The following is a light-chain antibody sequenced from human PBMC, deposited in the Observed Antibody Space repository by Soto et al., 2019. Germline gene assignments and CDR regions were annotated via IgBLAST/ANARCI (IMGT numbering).Light chain of an antibody. CDR1: SSNIGAGHD. CDR3: QSYDSSLSGSRV. J-gene: IGLJ3*02. CDR2: ANT. V-gene: IGLV1-40*01. Sequence: QSVLTQPPSVSGAPGQRVTISCTGSSSNIGAGHDVHWYQQLPGTAPKLVIYANTNRPSGVPDRFSGSKFGTSASLAITGLQTEDEADYYCQSYDSSLSGSRVFGGGTKLTVL.